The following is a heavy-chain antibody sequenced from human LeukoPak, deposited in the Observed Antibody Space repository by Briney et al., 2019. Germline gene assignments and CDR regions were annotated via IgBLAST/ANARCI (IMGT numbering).Heavy chain of an antibody. V-gene: IGHV3-23*01. Sequence: GGSLRLSCTTSGFTFSSFGMSWVRQAPGKGLEWVSATTGGGGSRFYADSVKGRFTISRDNSKNTLYLQMNSLRAEDTAVYYCASEDYSSSWYGSYYYGMDVWGKGTTVTVSS. CDR1: GFTFSSFG. CDR3: ASEDYSSSWYGSYYYGMDV. CDR2: TTGGGGSR. D-gene: IGHD6-13*01. J-gene: IGHJ6*04.